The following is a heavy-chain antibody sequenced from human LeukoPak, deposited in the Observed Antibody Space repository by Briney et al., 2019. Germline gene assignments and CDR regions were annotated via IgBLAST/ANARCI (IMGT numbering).Heavy chain of an antibody. CDR1: GFTFSNYW. D-gene: IGHD6-19*01. CDR2: IKYAGSEK. J-gene: IGHJ6*02. CDR3: ARDGKWLVEGYYYYGMDV. V-gene: IGHV3-7*01. Sequence: HPGGSLRLSCVASGFTFSNYWMNWVRQAPGKGLEWVANIKYAGSEKYYVDSVKGRFTISRDNAKNSLYLQMNSLRAEDTAVYHCARDGKWLVEGYYYYGMDVWGQGTTVTVSS.